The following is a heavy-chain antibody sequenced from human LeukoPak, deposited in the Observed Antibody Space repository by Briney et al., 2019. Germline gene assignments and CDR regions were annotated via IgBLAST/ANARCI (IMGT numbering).Heavy chain of an antibody. D-gene: IGHD1-26*01. Sequence: GASVKVSCKASGYTFTGYYMHWVRQAPGQGLEWMGWINPNSGGTNYAQKFQGRVTMTRDTSISTAYMELSRLRSDDTAVYYCARDPAQWELPWYYFDYWGQGTLVTVSS. CDR1: GYTFTGYY. J-gene: IGHJ4*02. CDR3: ARDPAQWELPWYYFDY. CDR2: INPNSGGT. V-gene: IGHV1-2*02.